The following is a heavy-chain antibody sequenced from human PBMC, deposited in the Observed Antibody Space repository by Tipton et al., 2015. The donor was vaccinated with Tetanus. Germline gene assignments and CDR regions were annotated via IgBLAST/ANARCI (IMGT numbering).Heavy chain of an antibody. Sequence: GSLRLSCAASGFTLSRYTLNWVRQAPGKGLEWVSSISSSSRYIYYADSVKGRFTISRDNAKNSLYLQMISLTSDDTAVYFCARLVKQWLVPEDYWGQGTLVTVSS. CDR3: ARLVKQWLVPEDY. CDR1: GFTLSRYT. J-gene: IGHJ4*02. D-gene: IGHD6-19*01. CDR2: ISSSSRYI. V-gene: IGHV3-21*04.